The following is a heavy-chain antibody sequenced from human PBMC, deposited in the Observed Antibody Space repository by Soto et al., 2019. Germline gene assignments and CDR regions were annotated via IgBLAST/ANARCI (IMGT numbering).Heavy chain of an antibody. D-gene: IGHD3-22*01. CDR3: AKDATYYYDSSGYSYFDY. CDR1: GFTYSNYA. CDR2: FSGSGGST. J-gene: IGHJ4*02. V-gene: IGHV3-23*01. Sequence: GGSLRLSCAASGFTYSNYAMHWVRQAPGKGLEWVSCFSGSGGSTYYADSVKGRFTISRDNSKNTLYLQMNSLIAEDTAVYYCAKDATYYYDSSGYSYFDYWGQGTLVTVSS.